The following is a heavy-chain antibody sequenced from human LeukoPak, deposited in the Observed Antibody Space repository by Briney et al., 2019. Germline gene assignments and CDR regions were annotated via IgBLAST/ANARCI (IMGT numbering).Heavy chain of an antibody. CDR2: IYYSGST. J-gene: IGHJ5*02. V-gene: IGHV4-59*01. CDR3: ASVIAAAGQNWFDP. D-gene: IGHD6-13*01. CDR1: GGSISSYY. Sequence: SETLSLTCTVSGGSISSYYWSWIRQPPGKGLEWIGYIYYSGSTNYNPSLKSRVTISVDTSKNQFSLKLSSVTAADTAVYYCASVIAAAGQNWFDPWGQGTLVTVSS.